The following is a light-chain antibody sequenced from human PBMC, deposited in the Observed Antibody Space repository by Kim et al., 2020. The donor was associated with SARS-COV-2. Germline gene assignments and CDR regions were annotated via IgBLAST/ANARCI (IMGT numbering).Light chain of an antibody. CDR3: LQHNRYPWT. V-gene: IGKV1-17*01. CDR1: QAIGND. Sequence: ASVGDRVTITCRASQAIGNDLGWYQQKPGQAPIRLIFGASNLESGVPSRFSGSASGPEFTLTITTLQPEDFATYYCLQHNRYPWTFGQGTKVDIK. CDR2: GAS. J-gene: IGKJ1*01.